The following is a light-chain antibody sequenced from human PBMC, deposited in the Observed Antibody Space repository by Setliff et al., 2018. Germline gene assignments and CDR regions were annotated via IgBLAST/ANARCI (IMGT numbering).Light chain of an antibody. CDR1: SSDVGSYNL. J-gene: IGLJ2*01. CDR2: EVS. Sequence: QSVLTQPASVSGSPGQSITISCTGTSSDVGSYNLVSWYQQHPGKAPKLMIYEVSKRPSGVSDRFSGSKSANTASLTISGLQTEDEADYYCLSYTSKTTHALFGGGTK. V-gene: IGLV2-14*02. CDR3: LSYTSKTTHAL.